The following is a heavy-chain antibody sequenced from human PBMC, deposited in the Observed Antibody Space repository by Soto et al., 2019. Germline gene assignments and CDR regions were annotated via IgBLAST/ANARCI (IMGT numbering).Heavy chain of an antibody. V-gene: IGHV1-46*01. CDR3: ARKSASRRQDYGMDV. Sequence: GASVKVSCKASGYTFTSYYMHWVRQAPGQGLEWMGIINPSGGSTSYAQKFQGRVTMTRDTSTSTVYMELSSLRSEDTAVYYCARKSASRRQDYGMDVWGQGTTVTVSS. J-gene: IGHJ6*02. CDR1: GYTFTSYY. CDR2: INPSGGST.